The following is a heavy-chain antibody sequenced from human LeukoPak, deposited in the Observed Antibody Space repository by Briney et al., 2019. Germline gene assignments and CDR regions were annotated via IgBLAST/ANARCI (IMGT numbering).Heavy chain of an antibody. Sequence: GGSLRLSCAASGFTFSSYWMSWVRQAPGKGLEWVSAISGSGGSTYYADSVKGRFTISRDNSKNTLYLQMNSLRAEDTAVYYCAKSGQGYYTYYFDYWGQGTLVTVSS. CDR3: AKSGQGYYTYYFDY. J-gene: IGHJ4*02. CDR2: ISGSGGST. D-gene: IGHD3-3*01. CDR1: GFTFSSYW. V-gene: IGHV3-23*01.